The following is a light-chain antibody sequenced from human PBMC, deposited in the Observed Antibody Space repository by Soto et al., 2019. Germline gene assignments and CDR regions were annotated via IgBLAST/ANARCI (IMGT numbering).Light chain of an antibody. J-gene: IGKJ4*01. CDR2: ASS. Sequence: DIQMAQSPSSLSASVGDRVTITCRASQGISNYLAWYQQKPGEVPKVLIYASSTLQSGVPSRFSGSGSGTDFTLAISSLQPEDVATYYCHKYNSAPLTFGGGTKVEIK. CDR3: HKYNSAPLT. V-gene: IGKV1-27*01. CDR1: QGISNY.